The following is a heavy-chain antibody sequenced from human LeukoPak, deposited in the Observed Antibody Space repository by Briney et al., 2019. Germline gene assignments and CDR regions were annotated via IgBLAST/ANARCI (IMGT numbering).Heavy chain of an antibody. D-gene: IGHD3-22*01. J-gene: IGHJ6*02. V-gene: IGHV5-51*01. CDR3: ARSKGRYSSGYYYDYYYGMDV. CDR1: GYSFPSYW. CDR2: IYPGDSDT. Sequence: GESLKISCKGSGYSFPSYWIGWVRQMPGKGLEWMGIIYPGDSDTRYSPSFQGQATISADKSISTAYLQWSSLKASDTAMYYCARSKGRYSSGYYYDYYYGMDVWGQGTTVTVSS.